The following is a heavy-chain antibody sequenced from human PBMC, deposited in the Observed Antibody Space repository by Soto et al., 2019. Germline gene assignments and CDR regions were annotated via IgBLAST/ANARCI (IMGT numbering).Heavy chain of an antibody. CDR3: ARGGITMVRGGGNGMDV. J-gene: IGHJ6*02. CDR2: IIPILGIA. V-gene: IGHV1-69*02. D-gene: IGHD3-10*01. Sequence: QVQLVQSGAEVKKPGSSVKVSCKASGGTFSSYTISWVRQAPGQGLEWMGRIIPILGIANYAQKFQGRVTITAEKSTSTAYMELSSLRSEDTAVYYCARGGITMVRGGGNGMDVWGQGTTVTVSS. CDR1: GGTFSSYT.